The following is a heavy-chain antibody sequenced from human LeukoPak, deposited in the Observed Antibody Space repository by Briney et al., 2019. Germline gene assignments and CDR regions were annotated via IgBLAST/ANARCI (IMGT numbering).Heavy chain of an antibody. CDR2: FDPEDGET. J-gene: IGHJ3*02. Sequence: ASVKVSCKVSGYTLTELSMHWVRQAPGKGLEWMGGFDPEDGETIYAQKFQGRVTMTEDTSTDTAYMELSSLRSEDTAVYYCATGRTMIVPRLGVRAFDIWGQGTMVTVSS. V-gene: IGHV1-24*01. CDR3: ATGRTMIVPRLGVRAFDI. CDR1: GYTLTELS. D-gene: IGHD3-22*01.